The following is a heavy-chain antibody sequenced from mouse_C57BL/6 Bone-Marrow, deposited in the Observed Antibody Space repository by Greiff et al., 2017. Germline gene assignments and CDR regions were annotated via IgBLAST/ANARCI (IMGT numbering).Heavy chain of an antibody. J-gene: IGHJ4*01. CDR1: GYTFTSYW. V-gene: IGHV1-69*01. D-gene: IGHD2-4*01. CDR2: IDPSDSYT. Sequence: QVQLQQPGAELVMPGASVKLSCKASGYTFTSYWMHWVKQRPGQGLEWIGEIDPSDSYTNYNQKFKGKSTLTVDKSSSTAYMQLSSLTSEDSAVYYCARGRLRRRRYARDYWGQGTSVTVSS. CDR3: ARGRLRRRRYARDY.